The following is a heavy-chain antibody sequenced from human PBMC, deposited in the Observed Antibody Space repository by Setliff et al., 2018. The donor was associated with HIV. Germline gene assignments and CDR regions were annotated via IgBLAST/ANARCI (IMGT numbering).Heavy chain of an antibody. V-gene: IGHV3-21*01. Sequence: PGGSLRLSCVASGFTFSSYCMDWFRQAPGKGLEWVSSISYGSTYIYQSDSVRGRFTISRDDAKKSLYLHMNSLRAEDTAVYYCARAAAYFNFWTGYHPHAFDIWGQGTMVTVSS. D-gene: IGHD3-3*01. CDR2: ISYGSTYI. CDR3: ARAAAYFNFWTGYHPHAFDI. J-gene: IGHJ3*02. CDR1: GFTFSSYC.